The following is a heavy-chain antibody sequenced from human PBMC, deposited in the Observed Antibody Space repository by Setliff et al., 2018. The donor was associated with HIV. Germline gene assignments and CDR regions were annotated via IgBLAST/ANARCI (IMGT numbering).Heavy chain of an antibody. V-gene: IGHV3-30*04. CDR2: ISYDGSNK. J-gene: IGHJ6*02. Sequence: PGGSLRLSCAASGFTFSRYAMHWVRQAPGKGLEWVAVISYDGSNKFYADSVKGRFTISRDNAKNSVYLQMNSLRAEDTAVYYCARKTVTNLFALDVWGQGTTVTVSS. CDR3: ARKTVTNLFALDV. D-gene: IGHD4-17*01. CDR1: GFTFSRYA.